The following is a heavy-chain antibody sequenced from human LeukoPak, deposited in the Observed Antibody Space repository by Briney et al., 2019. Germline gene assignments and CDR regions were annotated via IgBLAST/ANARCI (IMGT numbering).Heavy chain of an antibody. D-gene: IGHD3-22*01. Sequence: GGSLRLSCAASGFTFSSYAMSWVRQAPGKGLEWVSAISGSGGSTYYADSVKGRFTISRDNSKNTLYLQMNSLRAEDTAVSYCSAYYYDSRVGYYFDYWGQGTLVTVSS. CDR3: SAYYYDSRVGYYFDY. CDR2: ISGSGGST. CDR1: GFTFSSYA. V-gene: IGHV3-23*01. J-gene: IGHJ4*02.